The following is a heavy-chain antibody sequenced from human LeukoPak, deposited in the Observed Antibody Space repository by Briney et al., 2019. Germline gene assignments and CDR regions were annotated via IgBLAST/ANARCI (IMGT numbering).Heavy chain of an antibody. CDR3: ARLRGSGYDRFDY. D-gene: IGHD5-12*01. CDR2: ISPGDSKT. Sequence: AESLKVSCKCSGYSFTSYWIGWVRXMPGKXLEWMGIISPGDSKTIYSPSFQGQVTISADKSISTAYLQWSSLKASGTAMYYCARLRGSGYDRFDYWGQGTLVTVSS. V-gene: IGHV5-51*01. CDR1: GYSFTSYW. J-gene: IGHJ4*02.